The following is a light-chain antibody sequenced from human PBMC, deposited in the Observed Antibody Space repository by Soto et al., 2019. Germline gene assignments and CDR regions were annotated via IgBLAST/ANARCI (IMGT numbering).Light chain of an antibody. CDR1: QSVSSY. V-gene: IGKV3-11*01. CDR2: DAS. J-gene: IGKJ2*01. Sequence: EIVLTQSPATLSLSPGERATLSCRASQSVSSYLAWYHQKPGQAPRLLIYDASNRATGIPARFSGSGSGTAFSLTISSLEPEDFALYYCQQRSNWPPYTLGQGTKLEIK. CDR3: QQRSNWPPYT.